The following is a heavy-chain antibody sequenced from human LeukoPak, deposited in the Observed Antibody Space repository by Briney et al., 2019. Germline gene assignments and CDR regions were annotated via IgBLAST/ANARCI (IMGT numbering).Heavy chain of an antibody. V-gene: IGHV4-59*01. J-gene: IGHJ2*01. CDR1: GGSISSYY. CDR2: IYYSGST. D-gene: IGHD3-9*01. CDR3: ARVSRGGLRYFDWLLWYFDL. Sequence: PSETLSLTCTVSGGSISSYYWSWIRQPPGKGLEWIGYIYYSGSTNYNPSLKSRVTISVDTSKNQFSLKLSSGTAADTAVYYCARVSRGGLRYFDWLLWYFDLWGRGTLVTVSS.